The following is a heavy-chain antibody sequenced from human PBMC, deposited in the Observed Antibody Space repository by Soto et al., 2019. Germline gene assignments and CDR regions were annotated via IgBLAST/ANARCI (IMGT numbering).Heavy chain of an antibody. CDR3: AKDQASGEGSFDS. D-gene: IGHD3-10*01. Sequence: GGSLRLSCAASGFTFNIYGMHWVRQAPDKGLEWVALISYDGSNQYYTDCVKGRFNISRDNSKNTLFLQMNSLRADDTSVYYCAKDQASGEGSFDSWGQGTLVTVSS. CDR2: ISYDGSNQ. CDR1: GFTFNIYG. J-gene: IGHJ4*02. V-gene: IGHV3-30*18.